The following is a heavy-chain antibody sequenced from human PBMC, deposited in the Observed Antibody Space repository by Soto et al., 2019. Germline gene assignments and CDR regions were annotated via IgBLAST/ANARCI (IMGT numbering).Heavy chain of an antibody. CDR1: GFTVSSNY. CDR2: IYSGGST. CDR3: ARASRRDYGVDV. J-gene: IGHJ6*02. Sequence: EVQLVESGGGLIQPGGSLRLSCAASGFTVSSNYMSWVRQAPGKGLEWVSVIYSGGSTYYADSVKGRFTSSRDNSKNTLYLQMNSLRAEDTAVYYCARASRRDYGVDVWGQGTTVTVSS. D-gene: IGHD2-2*01. V-gene: IGHV3-53*01.